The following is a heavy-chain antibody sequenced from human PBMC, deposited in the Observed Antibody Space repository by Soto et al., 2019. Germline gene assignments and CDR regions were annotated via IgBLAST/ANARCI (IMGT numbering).Heavy chain of an antibody. CDR2: ISANNGNT. D-gene: IGHD6-13*01. CDR3: ARSTGYISSWFSYNWSDP. J-gene: IGHJ5*02. V-gene: IGHV1-18*01. Sequence: QAQLVQSGAEVKKPGASVKVSCRGSGYTFSSYGISWVRQGPGQGLEWMGWISANNGNTKYAQKVQGRVTMTTDTSTNTAYMELRGLRSDDTAVYFCARSTGYISSWFSYNWSDPWGQGTLVTVSS. CDR1: GYTFSSYG.